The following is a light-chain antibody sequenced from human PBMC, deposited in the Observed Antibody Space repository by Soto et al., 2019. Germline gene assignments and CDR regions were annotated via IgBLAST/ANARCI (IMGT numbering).Light chain of an antibody. J-gene: IGLJ3*02. Sequence: QSVLTQPPSVSGAPGQRVTISCTGSSSNIGAGYDVHWYQQLPGTAPKLLIYGNSNRPSGVPDRFSGSKSGNTASLTISGLQADDEADYFCCSYTASDLGVFGGGTKLTVL. V-gene: IGLV1-40*01. CDR1: SSNIGAGYD. CDR2: GNS. CDR3: CSYTASDLGV.